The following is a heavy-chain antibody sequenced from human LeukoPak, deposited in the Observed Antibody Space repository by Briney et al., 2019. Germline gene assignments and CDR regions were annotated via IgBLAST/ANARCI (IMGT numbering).Heavy chain of an antibody. Sequence: SQTLSLTCTVSGVSVSTVGYSWAWIRQAPQKGLEWIGYIFPTGSTSHNPSLKSRLTISLERSNNQFSLSLNSVSAAGTAVYYCARTAGRTVDHWGQGTLVTVTS. CDR3: ARTAGRTVDH. CDR2: IFPTGST. V-gene: IGHV4-30-2*01. J-gene: IGHJ4*02. CDR1: GVSVSTVGYS.